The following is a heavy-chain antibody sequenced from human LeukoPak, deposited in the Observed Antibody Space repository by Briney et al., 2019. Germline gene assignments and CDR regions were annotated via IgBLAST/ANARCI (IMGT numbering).Heavy chain of an antibody. V-gene: IGHV3-21*01. CDR3: ARANPDIVVAPIWYFDL. D-gene: IGHD2-15*01. CDR1: GFTFSSYW. Sequence: GGSLRLSCAASGFTFSSYWMSWVRQAPGKGLEWVSSISSSSSYIYYADSVKGRFTISRDNAKNSLYLQMNSLRAEDTAVYYCARANPDIVVAPIWYFDLWGRGTLVTVSS. CDR2: ISSSSSYI. J-gene: IGHJ2*01.